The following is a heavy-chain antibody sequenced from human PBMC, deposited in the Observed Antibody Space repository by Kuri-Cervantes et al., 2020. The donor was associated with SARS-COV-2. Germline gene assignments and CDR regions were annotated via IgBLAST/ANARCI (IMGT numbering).Heavy chain of an antibody. CDR1: RFTFSSYD. V-gene: IGHV3-13*04. Sequence: ETLSLTCAASRFTFSSYDMHWVRQATGKVLEWVSAIGTAGDTYYPGSVKGRFTISRENAKNSLYLQMNILSAGDTAVYYCARGDVQLGVDAFDIWGQGTMVTVSS. CDR2: IGTAGDT. J-gene: IGHJ3*02. D-gene: IGHD5-24*01. CDR3: ARGDVQLGVDAFDI.